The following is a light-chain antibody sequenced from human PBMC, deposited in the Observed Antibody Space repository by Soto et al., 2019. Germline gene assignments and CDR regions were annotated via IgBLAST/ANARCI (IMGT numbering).Light chain of an antibody. CDR1: QSVSSKY. CDR3: QHYGSSPRWT. CDR2: GAS. J-gene: IGKJ1*01. V-gene: IGKV3-20*01. Sequence: EIVLTQSPGTLSLSPGERATLSCRATQSVSSKYLAWYQQKPGQAPRLLIYGASSRATGIPDRFSGSGSGTDFTLTISRLEPEDFVVYYCQHYGSSPRWTFGQGTKVEIK.